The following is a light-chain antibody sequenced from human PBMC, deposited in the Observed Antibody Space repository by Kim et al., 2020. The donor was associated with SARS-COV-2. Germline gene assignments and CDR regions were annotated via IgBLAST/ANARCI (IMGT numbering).Light chain of an antibody. CDR1: QSVGRN. CDR3: QQYNNWPPLT. CDR2: GAS. Sequence: SPGETATLSCRASQSVGRNLAGYQQKPGQAPRLVIYGASTRATGVPARFSGSGYGTEFTLTISSLQSEDFAVYYCQQYNNWPPLTFGPETRVDIK. J-gene: IGKJ3*01. V-gene: IGKV3-15*01.